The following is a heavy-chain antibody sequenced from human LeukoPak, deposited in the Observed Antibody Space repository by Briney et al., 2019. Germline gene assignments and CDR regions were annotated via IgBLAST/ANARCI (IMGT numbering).Heavy chain of an antibody. CDR3: ARDIPKWEPFDY. Sequence: GGSLTLSWAASGFTFSLYWMNWIRQAPGKGLEWVASIKQDGSQKDYVDSVKGRFTISRDNARNALFLHMNSLRANDSAVYYCARDIPKWEPFDYWGQGTLVTVSS. J-gene: IGHJ4*02. V-gene: IGHV3-7*01. CDR1: GFTFSLYW. D-gene: IGHD1-26*01. CDR2: IKQDGSQK.